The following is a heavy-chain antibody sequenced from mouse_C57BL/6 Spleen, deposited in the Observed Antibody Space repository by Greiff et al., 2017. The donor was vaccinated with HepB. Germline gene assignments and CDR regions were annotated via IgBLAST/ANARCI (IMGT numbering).Heavy chain of an antibody. CDR3: TTGRITTVVARDY. V-gene: IGHV14-1*01. CDR2: IDPEDGDT. J-gene: IGHJ2*01. D-gene: IGHD1-1*01. Sequence: EVQLQQSGAELVRPGASVKLSCTASGFNIKDYYMHWVKQRPEQGLEWIGRIDPEDGDTEYAPKFQGKATMTADTSSNTAYLQLSSLTSEDTAVYYCTTGRITTVVARDYWGQGTTLTVSS. CDR1: GFNIKDYY.